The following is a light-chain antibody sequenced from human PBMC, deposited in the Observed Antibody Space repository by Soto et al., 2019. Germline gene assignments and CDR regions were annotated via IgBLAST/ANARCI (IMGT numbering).Light chain of an antibody. CDR2: GAS. V-gene: IGKV3-20*01. CDR3: QQYGSSPYT. CDR1: QSVTSTY. J-gene: IGKJ2*01. Sequence: EIVLTQSPGTLSLSPGERATLSCRASQSVTSTYLAWYQQRPGQAPRLLIYGASNRATGIPDRFSGSGSGTDFTLTISRLEPEDFAVYYCQQYGSSPYTFGQGTKVDIK.